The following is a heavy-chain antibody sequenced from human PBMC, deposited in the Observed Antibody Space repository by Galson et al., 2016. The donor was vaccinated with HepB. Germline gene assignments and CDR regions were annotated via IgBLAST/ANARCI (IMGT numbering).Heavy chain of an antibody. J-gene: IGHJ4*02. CDR2: ISGSGGST. D-gene: IGHD4-17*01. CDR1: GFTFNNYA. CDR3: ARDDETYGDPDF. Sequence: SLRLSCAASGFTFNNYAMSWVRQAPGEGLEWVSSISGSGGSTYYADSVLGRFTITRDNSKNTLYLQMNSLRAEDTALYYCARDDETYGDPDFWGQGTLVTVSS. V-gene: IGHV3-23*01.